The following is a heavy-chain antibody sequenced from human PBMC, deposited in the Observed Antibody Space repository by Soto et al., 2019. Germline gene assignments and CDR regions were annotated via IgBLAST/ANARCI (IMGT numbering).Heavy chain of an antibody. Sequence: ASVKVSCKASGYTFTSYDINWVRQAPGQGLEWMGWISAYNGNTNYAQKLQGRVTMTTDTSTSTAYMELRSLRSDDTAVYYCARVGSGDYLVYYYYGMDVWGQGTTVTVSS. CDR3: ARVGSGDYLVYYYYGMDV. D-gene: IGHD4-17*01. J-gene: IGHJ6*02. CDR2: ISAYNGNT. V-gene: IGHV1-18*01. CDR1: GYTFTSYD.